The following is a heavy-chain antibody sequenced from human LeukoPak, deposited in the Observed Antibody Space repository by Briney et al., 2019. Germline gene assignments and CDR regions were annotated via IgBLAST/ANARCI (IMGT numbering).Heavy chain of an antibody. CDR2: IWYDGSNK. J-gene: IGHJ4*02. CDR3: ARMYHYYFDY. Sequence: GGSLRLSCAASGFTFSSYGMHWVRQAPGKGLEWVAVIWYDGSNKYYADSVKGRFTISRDNAKNSLYLQMSSLRAEDTAVYYCARMYHYYFDYWGQGTLVTVSS. D-gene: IGHD2-2*01. V-gene: IGHV3-33*01. CDR1: GFTFSSYG.